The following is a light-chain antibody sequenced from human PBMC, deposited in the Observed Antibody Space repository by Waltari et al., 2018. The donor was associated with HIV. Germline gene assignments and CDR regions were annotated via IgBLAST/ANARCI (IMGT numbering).Light chain of an antibody. Sequence: QSVLTQPPSVTGPPGQRVTISCTGSSSNIGAWYDVHSHQQLPGTAPKLLIYGNSNRPSGVPDRFSGSKSGTSASLAITGLQAEDEADYYCQSYDSSLSGSFVVFGGGTKLTVL. CDR1: SSNIGAWYD. CDR2: GNS. V-gene: IGLV1-40*01. CDR3: QSYDSSLSGSFVV. J-gene: IGLJ2*01.